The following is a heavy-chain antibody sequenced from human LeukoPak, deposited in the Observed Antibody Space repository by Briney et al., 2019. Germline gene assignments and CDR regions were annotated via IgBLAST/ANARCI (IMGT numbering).Heavy chain of an antibody. V-gene: IGHV1-24*01. CDR2: FDPEDGET. Sequence: ASVKVSCKVSGYTLTELSMHWVRQAPGKGLEWMGGFDPEDGETIYAQKFQGRVTMTEDTSTDTAYMELSSLRSEDTAVYYCATGRRTEVGATTIDYWGQGTLVTVSS. CDR3: ATGRRTEVGATTIDY. CDR1: GYTLTELS. D-gene: IGHD1-26*01. J-gene: IGHJ4*02.